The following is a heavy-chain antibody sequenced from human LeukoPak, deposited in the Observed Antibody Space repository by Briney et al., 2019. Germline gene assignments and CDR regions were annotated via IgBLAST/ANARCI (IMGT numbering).Heavy chain of an antibody. CDR3: ARVLAAREGSGREADVPYYYYMDV. D-gene: IGHD6-13*01. CDR2: INPNSGGT. CDR1: GYTFTGYY. V-gene: IGHV1-2*02. J-gene: IGHJ6*03. Sequence: GASVKVSCKASGYTFTGYYMHWVRQAPGQGLEWMGWINPNSGGTNYAQKFQGRVTMTRDTSISTAYMELSRLRSDDTAVYYCARVLAAREGSGREADVPYYYYMDVWGKGTTVTVSS.